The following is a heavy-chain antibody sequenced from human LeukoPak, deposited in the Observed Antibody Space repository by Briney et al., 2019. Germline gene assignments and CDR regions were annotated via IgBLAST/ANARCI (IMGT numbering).Heavy chain of an antibody. J-gene: IGHJ4*02. D-gene: IGHD5-18*01. CDR3: ARVSRTYSYGYLNDY. V-gene: IGHV3-7*01. Sequence: GGSLRLSCAASGFTFSSYWMSWVRQAPGKGLEWVANIKQDGSEKYYVDSVKGRFTISRDNAKNSLYLQMNSLRAEDTAVYYCARVSRTYSYGYLNDYWGQGTLVTVSS. CDR2: IKQDGSEK. CDR1: GFTFSSYW.